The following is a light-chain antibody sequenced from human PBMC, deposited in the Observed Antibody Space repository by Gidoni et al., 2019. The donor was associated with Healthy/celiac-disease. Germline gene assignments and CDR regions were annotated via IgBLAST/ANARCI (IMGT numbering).Light chain of an antibody. CDR1: TLGEKY. CDR3: QAGDSSTVV. Sequence: SYALTQPPSVSVSPGQTASITCAGDTLGEKYACWYQQKPGPSPVLVIYQDSKRPSGIPERFSGSNSGNTATLTISGTQAMDGADYYCQAGDSSTVVFGGGTKLTVL. V-gene: IGLV3-1*01. CDR2: QDS. J-gene: IGLJ2*01.